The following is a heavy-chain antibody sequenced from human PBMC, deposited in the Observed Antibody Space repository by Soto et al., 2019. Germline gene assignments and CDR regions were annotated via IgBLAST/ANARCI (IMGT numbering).Heavy chain of an antibody. Sequence: PGGSLRLSCAASGFTFSSYGMHWVRQAPGKGLEWVAVISYDGSNKYYADSVKCRFTISRDNSKNTLYLRMNSLRAEDTAVYYCAKDLHIVVVTAPDYWGQGTLVTVSS. J-gene: IGHJ4*02. CDR3: AKDLHIVVVTAPDY. V-gene: IGHV3-30*18. CDR2: ISYDGSNK. CDR1: GFTFSSYG. D-gene: IGHD2-21*02.